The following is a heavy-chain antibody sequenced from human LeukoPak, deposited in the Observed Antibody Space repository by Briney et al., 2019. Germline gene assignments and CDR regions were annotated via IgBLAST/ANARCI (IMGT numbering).Heavy chain of an antibody. D-gene: IGHD3-22*01. CDR1: GYTFSGYY. CDR3: ARAPANKYDSRLPEDY. Sequence: ASVKVSCKASGYTFSGYYIHWVRQAPGQGLEWMGIINPSDDTTSYAQKFQGRVTMTRDASTSTVYMELRSLRSEDTAVYYCARAPANKYDSRLPEDYWGQGTLVTVSS. CDR2: INPSDDTT. J-gene: IGHJ4*02. V-gene: IGHV1-46*01.